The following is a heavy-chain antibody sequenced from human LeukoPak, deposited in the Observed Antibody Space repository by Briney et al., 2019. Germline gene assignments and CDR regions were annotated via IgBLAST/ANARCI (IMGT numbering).Heavy chain of an antibody. CDR1: GFTFDDYA. D-gene: IGHD6-13*01. J-gene: IGHJ4*02. CDR3: AIQKAHSSSAGFDY. Sequence: PGGSLRLSCAASGFTFDDYAMHWVRQAPGKGLEWVSGISWNSGSIGYADSVKGRFTISRDNAKNSLYLQMNSLRAEDTAVYYCAIQKAHSSSAGFDYWGQGTLVTVSS. V-gene: IGHV3-9*01. CDR2: ISWNSGSI.